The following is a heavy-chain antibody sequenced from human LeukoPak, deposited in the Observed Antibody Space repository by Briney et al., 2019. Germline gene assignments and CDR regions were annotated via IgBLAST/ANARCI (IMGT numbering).Heavy chain of an antibody. J-gene: IGHJ4*02. CDR3: AKETYYYGSGSYYLYYFDY. D-gene: IGHD3-10*01. CDR2: ISGSGGSI. CDR1: GFTFSSYA. V-gene: IGHV3-23*01. Sequence: GGSLRLSCAASGFTFSSYAMSWVRQAPGKGLEWVSAISGSGGSIYYADSVKGRFTISRDNSKNTLYLQMNSLRAEDTAVYYCAKETYYYGSGSYYLYYFDYWGQGTLVTVSS.